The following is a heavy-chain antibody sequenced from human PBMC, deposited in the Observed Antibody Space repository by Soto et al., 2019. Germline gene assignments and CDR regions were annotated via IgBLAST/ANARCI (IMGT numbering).Heavy chain of an antibody. J-gene: IGHJ4*02. Sequence: QVQLVQSGAEVKKPGASVKVSCKASGYTFTSYGISWVRQAPGQGLEGMGWISAYNGNTNYAQKLQGRVAMTTDTSTSTAYMELRSLRSDDTAVYYCARDWFEDGSSWYYFDYWGQGTLVTVSS. D-gene: IGHD6-13*01. V-gene: IGHV1-18*04. CDR2: ISAYNGNT. CDR3: ARDWFEDGSSWYYFDY. CDR1: GYTFTSYG.